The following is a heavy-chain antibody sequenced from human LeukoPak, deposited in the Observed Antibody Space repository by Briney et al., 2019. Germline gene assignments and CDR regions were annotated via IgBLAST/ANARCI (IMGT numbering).Heavy chain of an antibody. CDR1: GFTFSSYA. D-gene: IGHD5-24*01. Sequence: PGGSLRLSCAASGFTFSSYAMSWVRQAPGKGLEWVSAISGSGGSTYYADSVKGRFTISRDNSKNTLYLQMNSLRAEDTAVYYCAKDRVYGYNLDYFDYWGQGTLATVSS. CDR3: AKDRVYGYNLDYFDY. J-gene: IGHJ4*02. CDR2: ISGSGGST. V-gene: IGHV3-23*01.